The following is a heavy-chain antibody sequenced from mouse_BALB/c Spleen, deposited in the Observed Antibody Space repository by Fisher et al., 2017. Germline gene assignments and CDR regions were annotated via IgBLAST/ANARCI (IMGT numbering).Heavy chain of an antibody. Sequence: KFKGKATLTADKSSSTAYMQLSSLTSEDSAVYYCARSRGYSAMDYWGQGTSVTVSS. CDR3: ARSRGYSAMDY. J-gene: IGHJ4*01. V-gene: IGHV1-4*01.